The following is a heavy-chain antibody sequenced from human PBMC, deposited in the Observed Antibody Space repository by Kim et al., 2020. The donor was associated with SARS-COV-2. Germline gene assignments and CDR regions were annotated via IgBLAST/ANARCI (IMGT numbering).Heavy chain of an antibody. Sequence: ASVKVSCKASGYTFSSYAMYWVRQAPGQRLEWMGWINAANGNTKYSQKFQGRVTITRDTSASTAYMELSSLRSEDTAVYYCARGAGYSFDYWGQGTLVTVSS. J-gene: IGHJ4*02. V-gene: IGHV1-3*01. CDR2: INAANGNT. CDR3: ARGAGYSFDY. CDR1: GYTFSSYA.